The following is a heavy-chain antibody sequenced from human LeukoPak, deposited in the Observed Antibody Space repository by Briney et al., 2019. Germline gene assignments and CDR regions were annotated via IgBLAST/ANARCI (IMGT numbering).Heavy chain of an antibody. CDR3: ARGPPHRGYCTNGVCYPPDY. J-gene: IGHJ4*02. CDR1: GGTFSSYA. V-gene: IGHV1-69*13. Sequence: SVKVSCKASGGTFSSYAIGWVRQAPGQELEWMGGIIPIFGTANYAQKFQGRVTITADESTSTAYMELSSLRSEDTAVYYCARGPPHRGYCTNGVCYPPDYWGQGTLVTVSS. CDR2: IIPIFGTA. D-gene: IGHD2-8*01.